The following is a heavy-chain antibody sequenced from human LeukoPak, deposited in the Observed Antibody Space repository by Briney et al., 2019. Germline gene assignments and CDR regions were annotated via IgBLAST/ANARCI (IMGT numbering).Heavy chain of an antibody. D-gene: IGHD3-16*01. Sequence: GGSLRLSCVASGFTFSSYAMSWVRETPARGLEWVSSLRGNGDAYYADSVKGRFTLSRDESRNTVYLQLNKLRVEDTAIYYCAKASWVSTADAVLWGQGTVVTVSS. CDR3: AKASWVSTADAVL. CDR2: LRGNGDA. CDR1: GFTFSSYA. V-gene: IGHV3-23*01. J-gene: IGHJ4*02.